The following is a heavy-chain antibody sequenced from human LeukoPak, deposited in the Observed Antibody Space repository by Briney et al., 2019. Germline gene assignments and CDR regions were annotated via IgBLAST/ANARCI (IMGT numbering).Heavy chain of an antibody. CDR2: ISSRSAYI. J-gene: IGHJ5*02. Sequence: PGGSLRLSCAVSGFIFSSYSMNWVRQAPGKGLEWVSSISSRSAYIHYADSVKGRFTISRDNAKNSLILQMNSLRAEDTAVYYCARDSGYSYGAFDPWGQGTLVTVSS. D-gene: IGHD5-18*01. CDR3: ARDSGYSYGAFDP. V-gene: IGHV3-21*01. CDR1: GFIFSSYS.